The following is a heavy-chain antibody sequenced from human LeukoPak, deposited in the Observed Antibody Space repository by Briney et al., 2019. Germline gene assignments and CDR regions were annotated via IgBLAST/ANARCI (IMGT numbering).Heavy chain of an antibody. Sequence: GGSLRLSCAASGFTFSSYSMTWVRQAPGKGLEWVSSISSSSSYIYYADSVKGRFTISRDNAKNSLYLQMNSLRAEDTAVYYYARVKATVTHFDYWGQGTLVTVSS. V-gene: IGHV3-21*01. J-gene: IGHJ4*02. CDR2: ISSSSSYI. CDR3: ARVKATVTHFDY. D-gene: IGHD4-17*01. CDR1: GFTFSSYS.